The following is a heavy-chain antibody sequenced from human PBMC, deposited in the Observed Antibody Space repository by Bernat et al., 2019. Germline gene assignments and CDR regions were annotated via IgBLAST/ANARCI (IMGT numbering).Heavy chain of an antibody. CDR3: AIVLSGNYWGCSLDY. CDR2: IYSGGST. V-gene: IGHV3-53*01. J-gene: IGHJ4*02. D-gene: IGHD1-26*01. CDR1: GFTVSSNY. Sequence: EVQLVESGGGLIQPGGSLRLSCAASGFTVSSNYMSWVRQAPGNGLEWVSIIYSGGSTYYADSVQGRFTISRDNSKNTLSLQMHSLRAEDTAVYYCAIVLSGNYWGCSLDYWGQGTLVTVSS.